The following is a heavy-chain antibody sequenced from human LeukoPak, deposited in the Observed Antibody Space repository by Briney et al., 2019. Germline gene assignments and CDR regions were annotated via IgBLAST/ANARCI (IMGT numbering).Heavy chain of an antibody. D-gene: IGHD5-24*01. V-gene: IGHV5-51*01. Sequence: GESLKISCKAYGYSFFSNYWIAWVRQMPGKGLEWMGILYPGDSDSRYSPSFQGQVIISADKSIGTAYLQWSSLQASDTAMYYCARASRDGYNQNFDYWGQGTQVTVSS. CDR1: GYSFFSNYW. CDR3: ARASRDGYNQNFDY. CDR2: LYPGDSDS. J-gene: IGHJ4*02.